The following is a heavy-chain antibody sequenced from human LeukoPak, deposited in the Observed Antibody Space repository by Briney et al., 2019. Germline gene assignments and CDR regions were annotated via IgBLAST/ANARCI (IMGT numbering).Heavy chain of an antibody. J-gene: IGHJ4*02. V-gene: IGHV1-18*01. CDR2: ISAYNGNT. CDR1: GYTFTSYG. Sequence: ASVKVSCKASGYTFTSYGISWVRQAPGQGLEWMGWISAYNGNTNYAQKLQGRVTMTTDTSTSTAYMELRSLRSDDTAVYYCARGPYDYVWGNPGDYFDYWGQGTLVTVSS. CDR3: ARGPYDYVWGNPGDYFDY. D-gene: IGHD3-16*01.